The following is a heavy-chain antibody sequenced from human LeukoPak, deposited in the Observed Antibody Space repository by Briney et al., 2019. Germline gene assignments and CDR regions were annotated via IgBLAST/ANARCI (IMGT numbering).Heavy chain of an antibody. D-gene: IGHD6-13*01. CDR2: INPNSGGT. J-gene: IGHJ4*02. CDR1: GYPFTAYY. Sequence: ASVQVSCNASGYPFTAYYMHWVRPAPGPGLEWMGRINPNSGGTNYAQKFQGRVTMTRDTSISTAYMELSRLRSDDTAVYYCARVKGYSSSWAFRYWGQGTLVTVSS. CDR3: ARVKGYSSSWAFRY. V-gene: IGHV1-2*06.